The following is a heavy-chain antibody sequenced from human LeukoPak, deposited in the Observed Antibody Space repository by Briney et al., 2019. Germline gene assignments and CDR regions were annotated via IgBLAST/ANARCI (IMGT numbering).Heavy chain of an antibody. CDR2: INQDGSEK. V-gene: IGHV3-7*01. J-gene: IGHJ4*02. D-gene: IGHD1-26*01. CDR3: AREGLVGAYDY. CDR1: GFTFTTYW. Sequence: GRSLRLSCAASGFTFTTYWMSWVRQAPGKVLEWVANINQDGSEKYYVDSVKGRFTISRDNAKNSLYLQMNSLRAEDTAVYYCAREGLVGAYDYWGQGTLVTVSS.